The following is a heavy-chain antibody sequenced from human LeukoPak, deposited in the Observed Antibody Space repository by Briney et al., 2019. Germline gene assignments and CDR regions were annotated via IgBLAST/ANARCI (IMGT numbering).Heavy chain of an antibody. V-gene: IGHV1-58*02. CDR1: GFTFTSSA. Sequence: SVKVSCKASGFTFTSSAMQWVRQARGQRLEWIGWIVVGSGNTNYAQKFQERVTITRDMSTSTAYMELSSLRSEDTAVYYCARAGYYDSSGYYGGDYWGLGTLVTVSS. J-gene: IGHJ4*02. CDR3: ARAGYYDSSGYYGGDY. CDR2: IVVGSGNT. D-gene: IGHD3-22*01.